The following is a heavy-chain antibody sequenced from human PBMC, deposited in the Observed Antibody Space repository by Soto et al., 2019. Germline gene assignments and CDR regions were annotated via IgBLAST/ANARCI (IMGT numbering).Heavy chain of an antibody. J-gene: IGHJ3*02. CDR3: ARNGAFDI. V-gene: IGHV4-59*01. D-gene: IGHD1-1*01. Sequence: QVQLQESGPGLVKPSETLSLTCTVSGGSITGYYWSWVRQPPGKGLEWIAYISYTGSTNYNPSLKSRVTISVDTSKNRFSLKLSSVTAADTAVYYCARNGAFDIWGQGTMVTVSS. CDR2: ISYTGST. CDR1: GGSITGYY.